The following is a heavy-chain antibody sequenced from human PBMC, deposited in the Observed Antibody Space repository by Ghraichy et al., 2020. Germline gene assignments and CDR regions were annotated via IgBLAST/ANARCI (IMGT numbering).Heavy chain of an antibody. CDR3: AKDRVWSSGWYSSYYGMDV. Sequence: GGSLRLSCAASGFTFSSYAMSWVRQAPGKGLEWVSAISGSGGSTYYADSVKGRFTISRDNSKNTLYLQMNSLRAEDTAVYYCAKDRVWSSGWYSSYYGMDVWGQGTTVTVSS. J-gene: IGHJ6*02. V-gene: IGHV3-23*01. CDR2: ISGSGGST. D-gene: IGHD6-19*01. CDR1: GFTFSSYA.